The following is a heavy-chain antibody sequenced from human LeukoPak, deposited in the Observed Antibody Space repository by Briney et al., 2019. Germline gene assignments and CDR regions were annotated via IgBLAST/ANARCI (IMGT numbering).Heavy chain of an antibody. Sequence: SGGSLRLSCAASGFTFSSNGMHWVRQAPGKGLEWVAFIRYDGSNKYYADSVKGRFTISRDNSKNTLYLQMNSLRAEDTAVYYCAKMGGDGSPVDYWGQGTLVTVSS. D-gene: IGHD5-24*01. CDR1: GFTFSSNG. CDR3: AKMGGDGSPVDY. CDR2: IRYDGSNK. J-gene: IGHJ4*02. V-gene: IGHV3-30*02.